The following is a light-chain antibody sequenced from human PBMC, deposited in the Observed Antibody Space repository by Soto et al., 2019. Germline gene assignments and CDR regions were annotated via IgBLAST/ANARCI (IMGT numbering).Light chain of an antibody. CDR3: SSFTSSMTNV. V-gene: IGLV2-14*03. Sequence: QSVLTQPASVSGSPGESITISCTGNSSDVGGYNSVSWYQHNPGKAPKLILSDVGDRPSGVSYRFSGSKSGNTASLTISGLQAAEEADYFCSSFTSSMTNVFGSGTKLTVL. J-gene: IGLJ1*01. CDR1: SSDVGGYNS. CDR2: DVG.